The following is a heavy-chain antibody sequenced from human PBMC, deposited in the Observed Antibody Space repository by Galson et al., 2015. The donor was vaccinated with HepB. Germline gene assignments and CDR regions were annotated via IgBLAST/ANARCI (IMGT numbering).Heavy chain of an antibody. CDR3: ARDGPYYDNGMDV. J-gene: IGHJ6*02. CDR2: IWYDGSNK. CDR1: GFTFSSYG. D-gene: IGHD3-22*01. V-gene: IGHV3-33*01. Sequence: SLRLSCAASGFTFSSYGMLWVRQAPGKGLEWVAVIWYDGSNKYYADSVKGRFTISRDNSKNTLYLQMNSLRAEDTAVYYCARDGPYYDNGMDVWGQGTTVTVSS.